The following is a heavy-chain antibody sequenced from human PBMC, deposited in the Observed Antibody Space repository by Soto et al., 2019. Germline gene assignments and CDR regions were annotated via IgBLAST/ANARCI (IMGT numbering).Heavy chain of an antibody. D-gene: IGHD1-1*01. CDR3: ARTITGYFWAGAY. V-gene: IGHV3-23*01. CDR2: IGGSGANT. J-gene: IGHJ4*02. Sequence: LRLSCAASGFTFNMYAMSWVRQAPGKGLEWVSGIGGSGANTFYADFVKGRFTISRDNSKNTLYLQMDSLRAEDTAIYYCARTITGYFWAGAYWGQGTLVTVSS. CDR1: GFTFNMYA.